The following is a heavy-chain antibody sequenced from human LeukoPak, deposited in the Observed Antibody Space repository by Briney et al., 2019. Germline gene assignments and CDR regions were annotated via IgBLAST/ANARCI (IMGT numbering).Heavy chain of an antibody. CDR3: AKAQSRYSYGYETDAFDI. Sequence: PGGSLRLSCAASGFTFSSYWMSWVRQAPGKGLEWVANIKQDGSEKYYVDSVKGRFTISRDNAKNSLYLQMNSLRAEDMALYYCAKAQSRYSYGYETDAFDIWGQGTMVTVSS. J-gene: IGHJ3*02. V-gene: IGHV3-7*03. CDR1: GFTFSSYW. D-gene: IGHD5-18*01. CDR2: IKQDGSEK.